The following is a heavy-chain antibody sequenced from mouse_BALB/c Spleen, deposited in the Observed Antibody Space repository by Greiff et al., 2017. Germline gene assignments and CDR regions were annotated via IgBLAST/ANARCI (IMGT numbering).Heavy chain of an antibody. J-gene: IGHJ3*01. CDR2: ISSGSSTI. D-gene: IGHD4-1*01. CDR3: ASSLTGTSWFAY. Sequence: EVNVVESGGGLVQPGGSRKLSCAASGFTFSSFGMHWVRQAPEKGLEWVAYISSGSSTIYYADTVKGRFTISRDNPKNTLFLQMTSLRSEDTAMYYCASSLTGTSWFAYWGQGTLVTVSA. CDR1: GFTFSSFG. V-gene: IGHV5-17*02.